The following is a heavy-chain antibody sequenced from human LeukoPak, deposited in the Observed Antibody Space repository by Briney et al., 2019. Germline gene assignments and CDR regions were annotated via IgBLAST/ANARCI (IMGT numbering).Heavy chain of an antibody. CDR2: ISSSSSYI. J-gene: IGHJ6*03. V-gene: IGHV3-21*01. Sequence: GGSLRLSCAASGFTFSSYSMNWVRQAPGKGLEWVSSISSSSSYIYYADSVKGRFTISRDNSKNSLYLQMDSLRVEDTAVYYCVRDPSYGSSWYYYMDIWGKGTTVTVSS. CDR3: VRDPSYGSSWYYYMDI. D-gene: IGHD6-13*01. CDR1: GFTFSSYS.